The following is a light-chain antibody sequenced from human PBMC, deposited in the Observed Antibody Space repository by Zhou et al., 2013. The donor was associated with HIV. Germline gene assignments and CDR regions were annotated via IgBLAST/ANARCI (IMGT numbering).Light chain of an antibody. CDR2: SAS. CDR3: QQLSDYFALA. J-gene: IGKJ4*01. CDR1: QNINTH. V-gene: IGKV1-9*01. Sequence: DIQLTQSPSFQSASVGDTVTITCRASQNINTHLAWYQVRPGRAPRLLMYSASTLQSGVPSRFSGSGSGTEFTLTISNFQREDFATYFCQQLSDYFALAFGGGYQSGD.